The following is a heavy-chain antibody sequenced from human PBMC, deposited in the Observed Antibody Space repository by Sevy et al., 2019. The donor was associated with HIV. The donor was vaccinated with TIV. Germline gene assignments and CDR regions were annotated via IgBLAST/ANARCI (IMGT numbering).Heavy chain of an antibody. Sequence: SESLSLTCRVSGVSISSDYWSWIRQPPGKEPEWIGYIHHSGNSNYKTSLKSRVTMSVDTSKNQFSLNLRSVSAADTAVYYRARSVAANYMDVWGKGTTVTVSS. CDR1: GVSISSDY. V-gene: IGHV4-59*01. CDR2: IHHSGNS. D-gene: IGHD1-26*01. J-gene: IGHJ6*03. CDR3: ARSVAANYMDV.